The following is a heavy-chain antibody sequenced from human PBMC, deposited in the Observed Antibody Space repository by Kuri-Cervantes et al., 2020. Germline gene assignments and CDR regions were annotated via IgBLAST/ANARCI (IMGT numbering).Heavy chain of an antibody. CDR3: ARDLRYRFGPDRGVPGRYGMDV. Sequence: SETLSLTCAVYGGSFSGYYWSWIRQPPGKGLEWIGEINHSGSTNYNPSLKSRVTISVDTSKNQFSLELSSVTAADTAVYYCARDLRYRFGPDRGVPGRYGMDVWGQGTTVTVSS. D-gene: IGHD3-10*01. CDR1: GGSFSGYY. J-gene: IGHJ6*02. V-gene: IGHV4-34*01. CDR2: INHSGST.